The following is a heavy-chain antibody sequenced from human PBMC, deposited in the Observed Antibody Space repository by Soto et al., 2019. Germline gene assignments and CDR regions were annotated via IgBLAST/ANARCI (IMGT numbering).Heavy chain of an antibody. CDR3: AREKWGSGSRWVDP. V-gene: IGHV1-3*01. J-gene: IGHJ5*02. CDR2: INAGNGNT. Sequence: ASVKVSCKASGYTFTSYAMHWVRQAPGQRLEWMGWINAGNGNTKYSQNFQGRVTINQDTSASTAYMELSSLTSEDTAVYYCAREKWGSGSRWVDPWGQGTLGTVSS. D-gene: IGHD6-19*01. CDR1: GYTFTSYA.